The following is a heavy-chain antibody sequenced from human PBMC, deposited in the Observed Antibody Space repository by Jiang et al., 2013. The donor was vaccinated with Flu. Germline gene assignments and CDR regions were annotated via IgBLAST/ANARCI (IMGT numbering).Heavy chain of an antibody. V-gene: IGHV4-34*01. Sequence: LLKPSETLSLTCAVYGGSFSGYYWSWIRQPPGKGLEWIGEINHSGSTNYNPSLKSRVTISVDTSKNQFSLKLSSVTAADTAVYYCARGPYCSSTSCYYYYYYYMDVWGKGTTVTVSS. CDR3: ARGPYCSSTSCYYYYYYYMDV. J-gene: IGHJ6*03. D-gene: IGHD2-2*01. CDR2: INHSGST. CDR1: GGSFSGYY.